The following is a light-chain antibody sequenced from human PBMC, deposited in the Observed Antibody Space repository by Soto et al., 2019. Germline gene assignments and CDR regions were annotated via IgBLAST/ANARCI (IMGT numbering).Light chain of an antibody. CDR2: GAS. CDR1: QSVSSK. V-gene: IGKV3-15*01. CDR3: QQYGSSPRT. J-gene: IGKJ1*01. Sequence: EIVMTQSPATLSVSPGEGATLSCRASQSVSSKLAWYQQKPGQAPRLLIYGASTRATGIPARFSGSGSGTESTLILSSLACEDFAGYYCQQYGSSPRTFGQGTKLDIK.